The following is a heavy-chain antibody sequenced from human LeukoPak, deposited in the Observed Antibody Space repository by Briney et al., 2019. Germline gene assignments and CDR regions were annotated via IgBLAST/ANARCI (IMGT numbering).Heavy chain of an antibody. CDR3: ARGGTAVAGRSELDY. D-gene: IGHD6-19*01. CDR2: INPNSGGT. J-gene: IGHJ4*02. CDR1: GYTFIDYY. Sequence: ASVKVSCKASGYTFIDYYMQWVRQAPGQGLEWMGWINPNSGGTNYAQKFQGRVTMTRDTSISTAYMGLSRLRSDDTAVYYCARGGTAVAGRSELDYWGQGTLVTVSS. V-gene: IGHV1-2*02.